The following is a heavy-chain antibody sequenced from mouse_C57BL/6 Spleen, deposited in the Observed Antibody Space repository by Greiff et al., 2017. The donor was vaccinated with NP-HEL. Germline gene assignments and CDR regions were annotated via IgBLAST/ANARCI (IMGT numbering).Heavy chain of an antibody. CDR1: GFTFSSYG. J-gene: IGHJ2*01. D-gene: IGHD1-1*01. CDR3: ARQEGNYGSSYFDY. V-gene: IGHV5-6*02. Sequence: EVKLVESGGDLVKPGGSLKLSCAASGFTFSSYGMSWVRQTPDKRLEWVATISSGGSYTYYPDSVKGRFTISRDNAKNTLYLKMSSLKSEDTAMYYCARQEGNYGSSYFDYWGQGTTLTVSS. CDR2: ISSGGSYT.